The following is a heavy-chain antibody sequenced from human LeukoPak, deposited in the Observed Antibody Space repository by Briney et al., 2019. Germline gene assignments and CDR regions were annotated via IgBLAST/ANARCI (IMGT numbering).Heavy chain of an antibody. CDR2: TYYRSKWYN. Sequence: SQTLSLTCAISGDSVSSNSAAWNWIRQSPSRGLEWLGRTYYRSKWYNDYAVSVKSRITINPDTSKNQFSLQLNSVTPEDTAVYYCARGRPIVGATRDAFDIWGQGTMVTVSS. V-gene: IGHV6-1*01. CDR1: GDSVSSNSAA. J-gene: IGHJ3*02. CDR3: ARGRPIVGATRDAFDI. D-gene: IGHD1-26*01.